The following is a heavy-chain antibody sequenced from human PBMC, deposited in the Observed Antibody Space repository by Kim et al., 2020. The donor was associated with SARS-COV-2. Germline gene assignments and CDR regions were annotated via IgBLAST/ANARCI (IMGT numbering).Heavy chain of an antibody. D-gene: IGHD5-12*01. J-gene: IGHJ4*02. V-gene: IGHV1-69*01. Sequence: KSQGRVTITADESTSTAYMELSSLRSEDTAVYYCARGIVEMATINHFDYWGQGTLVTVSS. CDR3: ARGIVEMATINHFDY.